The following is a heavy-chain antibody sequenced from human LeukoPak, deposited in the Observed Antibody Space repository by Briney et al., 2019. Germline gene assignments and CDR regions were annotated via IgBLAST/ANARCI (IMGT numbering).Heavy chain of an antibody. CDR1: GYTFTSYG. Sequence: ASVKVSCKASGYTFTSYGISWVRQAPGQGLEWMGWISAYNGNTNYAQKLQSRVTMTTDTSTSTAYMELRSLRSDDTAVYYCANAYYDILTGYYENWFDPWGQGTLVTVSS. J-gene: IGHJ5*02. CDR3: ANAYYDILTGYYENWFDP. V-gene: IGHV1-18*01. D-gene: IGHD3-9*01. CDR2: ISAYNGNT.